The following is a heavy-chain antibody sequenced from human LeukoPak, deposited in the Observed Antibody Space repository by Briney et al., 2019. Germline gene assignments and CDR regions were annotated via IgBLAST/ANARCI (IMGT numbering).Heavy chain of an antibody. CDR3: AGAGSGSGYPLDY. CDR2: IIPIFGIA. Sequence: GASVKVSCKASGGTFSSYAISWVRQAPGQGLEWMGRIIPIFGIANYAQKFQGRVTITANKSTRTAYMELSSLRSKDTAVYYCAGAGSGSGYPLDYWGQGTLVTVSS. D-gene: IGHD3-3*01. CDR1: GGTFSSYA. V-gene: IGHV1-69*04. J-gene: IGHJ4*02.